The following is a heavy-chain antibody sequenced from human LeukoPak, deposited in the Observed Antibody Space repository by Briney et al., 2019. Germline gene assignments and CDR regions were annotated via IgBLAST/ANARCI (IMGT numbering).Heavy chain of an antibody. CDR1: GGSISSSSYY. J-gene: IGHJ4*02. V-gene: IGHV4-39*01. D-gene: IGHD5-18*01. CDR3: ARRHRGYSYGYGDY. Sequence: SETLSLTCTVSGGSISSSSYYWGWIRQPPGKGLEWIGSIYYSGSTYYNPSLKSRVTMSVDTSKNQFSLKLSSVTAADTAVYYCARRHRGYSYGYGDYWGQGTLVTVSS. CDR2: IYYSGST.